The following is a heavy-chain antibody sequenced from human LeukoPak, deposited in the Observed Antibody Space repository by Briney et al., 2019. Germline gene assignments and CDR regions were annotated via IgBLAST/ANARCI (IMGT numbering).Heavy chain of an antibody. D-gene: IGHD6-6*01. V-gene: IGHV1-2*02. Sequence: ASVKVSCKASGYTFTGHYMHWVRQAPGQGLEWMGWINPYSGGTHYALIFQDRVTMTRDTSISTAYMELSRLRSDDTAVYYCARRIAGRLIDDAFDIWGQGTMVTVSS. CDR3: ARRIAGRLIDDAFDI. CDR1: GYTFTGHY. CDR2: INPYSGGT. J-gene: IGHJ3*02.